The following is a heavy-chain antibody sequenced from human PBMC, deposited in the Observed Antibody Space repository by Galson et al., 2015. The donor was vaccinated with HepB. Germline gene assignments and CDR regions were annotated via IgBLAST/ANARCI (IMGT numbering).Heavy chain of an antibody. CDR1: GFIFSNYA. J-gene: IGHJ4*02. V-gene: IGHV3-30-3*02. CDR3: ASLETRGMTTMPFDY. D-gene: IGHD5-24*01. CDR2: ISYDGINK. Sequence: SLRLSCAASGFIFSNYAFHWVRQAPGKGLEWVALISYDGINKYYADSLKGRFTISRDKSKNTLFLQMNNMRGEDTALYYCASLETRGMTTMPFDYWGQGTLVTVSS.